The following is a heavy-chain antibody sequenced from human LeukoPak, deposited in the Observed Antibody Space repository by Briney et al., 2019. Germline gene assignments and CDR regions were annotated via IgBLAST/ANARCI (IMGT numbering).Heavy chain of an antibody. V-gene: IGHV3-48*03. CDR3: ARDTYGSGSYGYYYMDV. Sequence: GGSPRLSCAASGFTFSSYEMSWVRQAPGKGLEWVSYISSSGSTIYYADSVKGRFTISRDNAKNSLYLQMNSLRAEDTAVYYCARDTYGSGSYGYYYMDVWGKGTTVTVSS. J-gene: IGHJ6*03. D-gene: IGHD3-10*01. CDR2: ISSSGSTI. CDR1: GFTFSSYE.